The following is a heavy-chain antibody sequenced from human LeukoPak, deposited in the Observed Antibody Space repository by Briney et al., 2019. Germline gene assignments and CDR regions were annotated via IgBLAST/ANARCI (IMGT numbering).Heavy chain of an antibody. CDR2: IYYSGST. CDR3: ARAFRPRFSSGSYFDS. J-gene: IGHJ4*02. CDR1: SGSINNYY. Sequence: SETLSLTCAVSSGSINNYYWSWIRQPPGKGLEWIGYIYYSGSTDYNPSLKSRVIISVDTSKNQFSLKLSSVTAADTAVYYCARAFRPRFSSGSYFDSWGQGTLVTVSS. D-gene: IGHD6-19*01. V-gene: IGHV4-59*01.